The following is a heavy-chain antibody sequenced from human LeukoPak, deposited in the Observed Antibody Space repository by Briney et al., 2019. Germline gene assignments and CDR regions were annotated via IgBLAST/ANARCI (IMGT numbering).Heavy chain of an antibody. D-gene: IGHD6-13*01. V-gene: IGHV3-66*01. CDR2: IYSGGST. CDR1: GFTVSSNY. J-gene: IGHJ4*02. Sequence: GGSLRLSCAASGFTVSSNYMSWVRQAPGKGLEWVSVIYSGGSTYYADYVKGRFTISRDNSTNTLYLQMNSLRAEDTAVYYCARDRFWSLGYSSSWYFDYWGQGTLVTVSS. CDR3: ARDRFWSLGYSSSWYFDY.